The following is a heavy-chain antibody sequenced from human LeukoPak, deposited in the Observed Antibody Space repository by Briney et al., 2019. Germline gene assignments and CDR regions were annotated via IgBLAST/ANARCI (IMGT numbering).Heavy chain of an antibody. J-gene: IGHJ4*02. CDR2: INRSGST. D-gene: IGHD4-17*01. V-gene: IGHV4-34*01. Sequence: PSETLSLTCAVYGGSFSGYYWSWIRQPPGKGLEWIGEINRSGSTNYNPSLKSRVTMSVDTSKNQFSLKLSSVTAADTAVYYCARTYGERTQYYFDYWGQGTLVTVSS. CDR1: GGSFSGYY. CDR3: ARTYGERTQYYFDY.